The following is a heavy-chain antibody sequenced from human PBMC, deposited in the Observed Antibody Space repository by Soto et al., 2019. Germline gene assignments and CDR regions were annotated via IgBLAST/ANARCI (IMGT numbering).Heavy chain of an antibody. CDR1: GGSISNFY. V-gene: IGHV4-59*12. Sequence: SETLSLTCTVSGGSISNFYWSWIRQPPGKGLEWIGYVDYSGTANYNPSLKSRVSMSVDTSKNQLSLKVTSVTAADTAMYYCARADTAMTTPFDYWGQGTLVTVAS. D-gene: IGHD5-18*01. CDR2: VDYSGTA. CDR3: ARADTAMTTPFDY. J-gene: IGHJ4*02.